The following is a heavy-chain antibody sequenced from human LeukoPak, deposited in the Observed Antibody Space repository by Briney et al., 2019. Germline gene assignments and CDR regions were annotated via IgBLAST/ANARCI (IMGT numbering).Heavy chain of an antibody. CDR2: INHSGST. CDR3: ARDFCSGGSCYSDY. J-gene: IGHJ4*02. V-gene: IGHV4-34*01. D-gene: IGHD2-15*01. Sequence: SETLSLTCAVYGGSFSGYYWSWIRQPPGKGLEWIGEINHSGSTNYNPSLKSRVTISVDTSKNQFSLKLSSVTAADTAVYYCARDFCSGGSCYSDYWGQGTLVTVSS. CDR1: GGSFSGYY.